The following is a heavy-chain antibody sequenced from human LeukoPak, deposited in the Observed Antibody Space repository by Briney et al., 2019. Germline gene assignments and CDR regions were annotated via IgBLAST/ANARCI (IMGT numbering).Heavy chain of an antibody. J-gene: IGHJ4*02. CDR3: ARDERIQLWQGTLGY. Sequence: GGSLRLSCAASGFTFSSYWMHWVRHAPGKGLVWVSRINSDGSSTSYADSVKGRFTISRDNAKNTLYLQMNSLRAEDTAVYYCARDERIQLWQGTLGYWGQGTLVTVSS. CDR2: INSDGSST. D-gene: IGHD5-18*01. V-gene: IGHV3-74*01. CDR1: GFTFSSYW.